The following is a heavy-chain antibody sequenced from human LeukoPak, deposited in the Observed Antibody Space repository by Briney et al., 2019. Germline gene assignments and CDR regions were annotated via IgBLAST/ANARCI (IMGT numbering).Heavy chain of an antibody. CDR3: AREVNVTGIFDY. CDR2: IFYSGST. Sequence: SETLSLTCTVSGGSIRSGDYYWSWIRQPPGKGLEWIGYIFYSGSTYYNPSLKSRLTISVDTSKNQFSLKLSSVTAADTAVYHCAREVNVTGIFDYWGQGTLVTVSS. J-gene: IGHJ4*02. CDR1: GGSIRSGDYY. V-gene: IGHV4-30-4*01. D-gene: IGHD1-1*01.